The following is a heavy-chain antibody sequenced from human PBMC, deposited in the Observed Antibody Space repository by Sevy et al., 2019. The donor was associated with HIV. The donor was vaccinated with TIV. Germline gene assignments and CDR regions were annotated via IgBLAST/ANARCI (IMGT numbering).Heavy chain of an antibody. CDR3: AKDFTGFYGMDV. Sequence: GGSLRLSCAASGLTLSSCGMHWARQAPGKGLEWVAVISYDGINKYYAESVKGRFTISRDTSKNTLYLQMNSLRAEDTAVYYCAKDFTGFYGMDVWGQGTTVTVSS. D-gene: IGHD3-9*01. CDR1: GLTLSSCG. V-gene: IGHV3-30*18. J-gene: IGHJ6*02. CDR2: ISYDGINK.